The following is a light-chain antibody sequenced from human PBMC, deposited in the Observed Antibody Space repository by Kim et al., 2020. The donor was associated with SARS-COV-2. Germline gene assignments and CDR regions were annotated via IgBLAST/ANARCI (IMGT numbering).Light chain of an antibody. J-gene: IGKJ4*02. CDR1: QDISRW. CDR3: QQANSFPLT. Sequence: SASVGDSFTLSCRPSQDISRWLAWYQQKPGKAPKLLIYATSTWQSGVPARFSGGRSGTCFTHAISSLQPGDFTTYSCQQANSFPLTFGVGTMVDI. V-gene: IGKV1-12*01. CDR2: ATS.